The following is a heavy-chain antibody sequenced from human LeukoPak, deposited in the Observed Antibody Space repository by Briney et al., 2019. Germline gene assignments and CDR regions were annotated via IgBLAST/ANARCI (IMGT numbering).Heavy chain of an antibody. V-gene: IGHV3-53*01. D-gene: IGHD1-26*01. Sequence: GGSLRLSCAASGFTVSSNYMSWVRQAPGKGLEWVSVIYSCGSTYYADSVKGRFTISRDNSKNTLYLQMNSLRAEDTALYYCAKKVVVGATSPYSDFQDWGQGTLVTVSS. CDR1: GFTVSSNY. CDR3: AKKVVVGATSPYSDFQD. CDR2: IYSCGST. J-gene: IGHJ1*01.